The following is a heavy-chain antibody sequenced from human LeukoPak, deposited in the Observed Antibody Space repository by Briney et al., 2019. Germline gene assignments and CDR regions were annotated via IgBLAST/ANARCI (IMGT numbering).Heavy chain of an antibody. Sequence: GGSLRLSCAASGFTFSDYYMNWIRQAPGKGLEWLSYISTSSSYTDYADSVKGRFTISRDNAKNLLYLQMNSLRAEDTAVYYCAGTRQLHAGFDPWGQGTLVTVS. CDR2: ISTSSSYT. J-gene: IGHJ5*02. CDR1: GFTFSDYY. CDR3: AGTRQLHAGFDP. D-gene: IGHD6-6*01. V-gene: IGHV3-11*03.